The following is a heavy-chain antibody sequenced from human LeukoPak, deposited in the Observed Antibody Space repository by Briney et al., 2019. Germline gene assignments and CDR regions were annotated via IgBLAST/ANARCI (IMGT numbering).Heavy chain of an antibody. Sequence: GGSLRLSCAASGFTFSSYAMHWVRQAPVKGLEWVAIISYDGSNKYYADSVKSRFTISRDNSKNTLYLQMNSLRAEDTAVYYCARVAKKIVVVPAASYYMDVWGKGTTVTVSS. J-gene: IGHJ6*03. D-gene: IGHD2-2*01. CDR3: ARVAKKIVVVPAASYYMDV. CDR2: ISYDGSNK. V-gene: IGHV3-30*04. CDR1: GFTFSSYA.